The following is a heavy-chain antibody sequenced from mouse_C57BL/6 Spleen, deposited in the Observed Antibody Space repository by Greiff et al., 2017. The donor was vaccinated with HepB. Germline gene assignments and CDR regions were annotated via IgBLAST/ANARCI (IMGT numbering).Heavy chain of an antibody. Sequence: QVQLQQSGAELVKPGASVKISCKASGYSFSSYWMNWVKQRPGKGLEWIGQIYPGDGDTNYNGKFKGKATLTADKSSSTAYMQLSSLTSEDAAVYFSASLGALKLGRDFDYWGQGTTLTVSS. D-gene: IGHD4-1*01. V-gene: IGHV1-80*01. CDR1: GYSFSSYW. J-gene: IGHJ2*01. CDR2: IYPGDGDT. CDR3: ASLGALKLGRDFDY.